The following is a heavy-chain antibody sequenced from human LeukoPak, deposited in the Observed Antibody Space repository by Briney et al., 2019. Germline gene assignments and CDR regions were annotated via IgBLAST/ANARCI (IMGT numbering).Heavy chain of an antibody. CDR2: ISGSGGST. Sequence: GGSLRLSCAASGFTFSNFGMSWVRQAPGKGLERVSVISGSGGSTYYADSVKGRFTISRDNSKNTLYLQMNSLRAEDTAVYYCARDNGDSSGYDAFDIWGQGTMVTVSS. CDR3: ARDNGDSSGYDAFDI. V-gene: IGHV3-23*01. CDR1: GFTFSNFG. J-gene: IGHJ3*02. D-gene: IGHD3-22*01.